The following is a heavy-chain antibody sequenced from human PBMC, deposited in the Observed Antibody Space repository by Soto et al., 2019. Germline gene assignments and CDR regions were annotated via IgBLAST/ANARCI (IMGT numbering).Heavy chain of an antibody. CDR3: ANGGYSYGDSAYYYYGMDV. D-gene: IGHD5-18*01. J-gene: IGHJ6*02. CDR2: ISYDGSNK. V-gene: IGHV3-30-3*01. Sequence: GGSLRLSCAASGFTFSSYAMHWVRQAPGKGLEWVAVISYDGSNKYYADSVKGRFTISRDNSKNTLYLQMNSLRAEDTAVYYCANGGYSYGDSAYYYYGMDVWGQGTTVTVSS. CDR1: GFTFSSYA.